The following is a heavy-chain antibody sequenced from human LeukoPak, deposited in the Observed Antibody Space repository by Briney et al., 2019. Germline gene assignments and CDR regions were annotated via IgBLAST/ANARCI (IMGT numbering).Heavy chain of an antibody. CDR3: ARQNYYDSTGYKFDY. Sequence: ASVKVSRKASGYTFTSYYMHWVRQAPGQGLEWMGIINPSGGSTTYAQKFQGRVTITRDMSTSTVYMELSSLRSEDTAVYYCARQNYYDSTGYKFDYWGQGTLVTVSS. D-gene: IGHD3-22*01. CDR1: GYTFTSYY. CDR2: INPSGGST. V-gene: IGHV1-46*01. J-gene: IGHJ4*02.